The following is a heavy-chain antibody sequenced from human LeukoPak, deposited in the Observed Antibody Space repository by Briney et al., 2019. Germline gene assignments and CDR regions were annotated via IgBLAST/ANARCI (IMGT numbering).Heavy chain of an antibody. V-gene: IGHV4-39*07. Sequence: SETLSLTCTVSGGSISSSSYYWGWIRQPPGKGLEWIGAIYYAGSTFYNPSLKSRVTISVNTSRNLFSLKLTSVTAADTAVYYCARYHFWSGYFDYWGQGTLATVSS. J-gene: IGHJ4*02. CDR3: ARYHFWSGYFDY. D-gene: IGHD3-3*01. CDR1: GGSISSSSYY. CDR2: IYYAGST.